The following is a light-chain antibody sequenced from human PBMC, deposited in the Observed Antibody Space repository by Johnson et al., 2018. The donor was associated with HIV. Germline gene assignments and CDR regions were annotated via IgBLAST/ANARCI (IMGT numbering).Light chain of an antibody. J-gene: IGLJ1*01. CDR2: DNH. CDR1: NSNFGNYY. V-gene: IGLV1-51*01. Sequence: QSVLTQPPSVSAAPGQKVTISCSGNNSNFGNYYLSWYQHLPGTAPKLLIYDNHKRPSGIPDRFSGSKSGTSATLAITGLQAGDEADYYCGTWDDSLSAYVFGTGTQITVL. CDR3: GTWDDSLSAYV.